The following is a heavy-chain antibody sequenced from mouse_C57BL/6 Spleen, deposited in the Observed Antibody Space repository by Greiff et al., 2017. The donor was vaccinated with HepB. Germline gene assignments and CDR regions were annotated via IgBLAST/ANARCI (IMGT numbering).Heavy chain of an antibody. Sequence: QVQLKESGPGLVQPSQSLSITCTVSGFSLTSYGVHWVRQSPGKGLEWLGVIWSGGSTDYNAAFISRLSISKDNSKSQVFFKMNSLQADDTAIYYCAREGAVVAPFAYWGQGTLVTVSA. CDR3: AREGAVVAPFAY. D-gene: IGHD1-1*01. CDR1: GFSLTSYG. CDR2: IWSGGST. J-gene: IGHJ3*01. V-gene: IGHV2-2*01.